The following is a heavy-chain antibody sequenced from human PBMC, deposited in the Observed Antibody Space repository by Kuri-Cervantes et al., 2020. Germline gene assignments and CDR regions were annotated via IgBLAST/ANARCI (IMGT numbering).Heavy chain of an antibody. Sequence: GGSLRLSCAASGFTFSSYGMHWVRQAPGKGLEWVAVIWYDGSNKYYADSVKGRFTISRDNSKNSLYLQMNSLRAEDTAVYYCARESSSSWLYYYYGMDVWGQGTTVTVSS. CDR1: GFTFSSYG. CDR2: IWYDGSNK. V-gene: IGHV3-33*01. CDR3: ARESSSSWLYYYYGMDV. J-gene: IGHJ6*02. D-gene: IGHD6-13*01.